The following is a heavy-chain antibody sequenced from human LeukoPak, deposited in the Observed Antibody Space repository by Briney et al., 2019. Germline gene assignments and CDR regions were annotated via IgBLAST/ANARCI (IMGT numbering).Heavy chain of an antibody. CDR2: VHISKTT. V-gene: IGHV4-4*07. J-gene: IGHJ4*02. CDR3: ARGYRISEIRFFEWLLDD. CDR1: GGSISGYF. Sequence: SETLSLTCTVSGGSISGYFWHWIRQPAGKGLEWIWRVHISKTTIYNPSFMRRVTTSVETSNNHFSLTLSSVPAADTAVYYCARGYRISEIRFFEWLLDDWGQGYLVTVSS. D-gene: IGHD3-3*01.